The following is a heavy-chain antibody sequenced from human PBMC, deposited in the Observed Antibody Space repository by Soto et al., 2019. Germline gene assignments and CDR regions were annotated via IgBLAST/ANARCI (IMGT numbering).Heavy chain of an antibody. V-gene: IGHV3-23*01. J-gene: IGHJ4*02. D-gene: IGHD3-10*01. CDR1: GFTFSSYA. CDR3: AKRASGSYFDY. CDR2: ISGSGDST. Sequence: EVQLLESGGGLVQPGGSLRLSCAASGFTFSSYAMNWVRQAPGKGLEWVSVISGSGDSTYYADSVKGRFTISRDNSKNTLYLQMNSLRAEDPAVYYCAKRASGSYFDYWGQGTLVTVSS.